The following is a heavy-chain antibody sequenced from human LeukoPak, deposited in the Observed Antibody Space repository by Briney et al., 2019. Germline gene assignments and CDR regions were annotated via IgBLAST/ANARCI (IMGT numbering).Heavy chain of an antibody. J-gene: IGHJ4*02. D-gene: IGHD2-15*01. Sequence: GGSLRLSCAASGFTFSSYSMNWVRQAPGKGLEWVSSISSSSYIYYTDSVKGRFTISRDNAKNSLYLQMNSLRAEDTAVYYCARREAILANPLDYWGQGTLVTVSS. CDR3: ARREAILANPLDY. CDR2: ISSSSYI. V-gene: IGHV3-21*01. CDR1: GFTFSSYS.